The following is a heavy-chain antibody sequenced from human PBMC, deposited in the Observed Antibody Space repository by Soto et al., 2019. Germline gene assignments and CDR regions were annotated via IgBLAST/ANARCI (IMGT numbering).Heavy chain of an antibody. Sequence: QVQLQESGPGLVKPSETLSLTCTVSGGTISSWYWSWIRQPPGKGLEWIGYIYYSGSTNCNPSLKSRVTIPVDTSKNQFSLKLSSVTAADTAVYYCARRYGSAIDYWGQGTLVTVSS. CDR2: IYYSGST. J-gene: IGHJ4*02. D-gene: IGHD1-26*01. V-gene: IGHV4-59*08. CDR3: ARRYGSAIDY. CDR1: GGTISSWY.